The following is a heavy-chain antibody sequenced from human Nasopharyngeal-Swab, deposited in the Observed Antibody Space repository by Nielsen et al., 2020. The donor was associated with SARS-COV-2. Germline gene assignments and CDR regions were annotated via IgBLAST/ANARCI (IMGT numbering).Heavy chain of an antibody. CDR3: ARDPTWIGDC. CDR1: GFTFSSYA. CDR2: ISSSSSYI. V-gene: IGHV3-21*01. Sequence: GESLKISCAASGFTFSSYAMSWVRQAPGKGLEWVSSISSSSSYIYYADSVKGRFTISRDNAKNSLYLQMNSLRAEDTAVYYCARDPTWIGDCWGQGTLVTVSS. J-gene: IGHJ4*02. D-gene: IGHD5-12*01.